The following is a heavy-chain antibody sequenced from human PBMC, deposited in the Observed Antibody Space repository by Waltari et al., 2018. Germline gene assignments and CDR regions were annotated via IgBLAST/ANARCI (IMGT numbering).Heavy chain of an antibody. D-gene: IGHD3-16*01. CDR3: ASGVAFAI. CDR1: GFTFSSYW. CDR2: IKQDGSEK. Sequence: EVKLVEAGGGWVERGESLRLAGAATGFTFSSYWLSWVRQAPGKGLEWVANIKQDGSEKYYVDSVKGRFTISRANAKNSLYLQMNSLRAEDTAVYYCASGVAFAIWGQGTMVTVSS. V-gene: IGHV3-7*01. J-gene: IGHJ3*02.